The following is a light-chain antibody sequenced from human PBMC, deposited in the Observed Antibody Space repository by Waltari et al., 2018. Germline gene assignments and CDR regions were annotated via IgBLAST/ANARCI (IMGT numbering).Light chain of an antibody. Sequence: QSVLTQPPSASGTPGQKVTISCSGSSSNIGTNTVNWYQQLPGTAPKLLIYSNKPRPSGVPGRFSGSKSGTSASLAISGLQSEDEADYYCAAWDDSLNGVFGGGTKLTVL. CDR2: SNK. V-gene: IGLV1-44*01. J-gene: IGLJ3*02. CDR3: AAWDDSLNGV. CDR1: SSNIGTNT.